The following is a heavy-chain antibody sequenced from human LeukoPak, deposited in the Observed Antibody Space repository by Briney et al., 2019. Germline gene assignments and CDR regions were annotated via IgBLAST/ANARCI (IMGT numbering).Heavy chain of an antibody. V-gene: IGHV4-39*07. Sequence: PSETLSLTCTVSGGSISSSRYYWGWIRQPPGKGLEWIGSIYYSGSTYYNPSLKSRVTISVDTSKNQFSLKLSSVTAADTAVYYCARDIGYSSSWYVGNWFDPWGQGTLVTVSS. J-gene: IGHJ5*02. CDR1: GGSISSSRYY. CDR2: IYYSGST. CDR3: ARDIGYSSSWYVGNWFDP. D-gene: IGHD6-13*01.